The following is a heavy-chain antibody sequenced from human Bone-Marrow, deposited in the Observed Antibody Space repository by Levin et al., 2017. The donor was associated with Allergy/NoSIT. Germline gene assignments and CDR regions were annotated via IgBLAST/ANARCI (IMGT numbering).Heavy chain of an antibody. D-gene: IGHD3-16*01. CDR3: TRCYDYNYYGMDV. V-gene: IGHV3-48*04. J-gene: IGHJ6*02. CDR1: GFTFSAWR. CDR2: LSRSSTTI. Sequence: TGGSLRLSCEASGFTFSAWRMNWVRQAPGKGLEWVSYLSRSSTTIFYAESVNGRFTVSRDNAKNLLYLEMNNLRPEDTAVYYCTRCYDYNYYGMDVWGRGTTVTVSS.